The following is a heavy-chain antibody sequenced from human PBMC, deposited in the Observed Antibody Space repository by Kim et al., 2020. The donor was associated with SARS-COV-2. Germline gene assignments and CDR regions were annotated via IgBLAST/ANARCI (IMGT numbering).Heavy chain of an antibody. J-gene: IGHJ4*02. CDR2: IGAGVGPT. CDR3: AKRKGGTSGFDY. D-gene: IGHD1-26*01. CDR1: GFTFSRYS. Sequence: GGSLRLSCAASGFTFSRYSIGWVRQAPGKGLEWVSVIGAGVGPTFYADSVKGRFTISRDNSKNTSYLQMNSLSAGDTAVYYCAKRKGGTSGFDYWGQGTLVTVSS. V-gene: IGHV3-23*01.